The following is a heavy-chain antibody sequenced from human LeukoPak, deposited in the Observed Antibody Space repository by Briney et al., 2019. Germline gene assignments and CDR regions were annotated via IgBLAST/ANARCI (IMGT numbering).Heavy chain of an antibody. J-gene: IGHJ4*02. D-gene: IGHD4-17*01. Sequence: GGSLRLSCAASGFTFSSYSMNWVRQAPGKGLEWVSSISSSSTNIYYADSEKGRFTISRDNDKNSLFLQKNSLRAEDTAVYYCARFALKTPPTVWGQGTLVTVSS. V-gene: IGHV3-21*01. CDR2: ISSSSTNI. CDR1: GFTFSSYS. CDR3: ARFALKTPPTV.